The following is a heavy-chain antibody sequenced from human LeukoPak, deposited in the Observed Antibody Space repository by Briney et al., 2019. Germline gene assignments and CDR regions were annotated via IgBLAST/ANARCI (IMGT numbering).Heavy chain of an antibody. CDR1: GYTFTSYG. D-gene: IGHD1-26*01. V-gene: IGHV1-18*01. CDR2: ISAYNGNT. J-gene: IGHJ4*02. CDR3: ARDSGGATLDY. Sequence: ASVKVSCKASGYTFTSYGISWVRQAPGQGLEWMGWISAYNGNTNYAQKLQGRVTMTTDTSTTTAYMELRTLISGDTAVYYCARDSGGATLDYWGQGTLVTVSS.